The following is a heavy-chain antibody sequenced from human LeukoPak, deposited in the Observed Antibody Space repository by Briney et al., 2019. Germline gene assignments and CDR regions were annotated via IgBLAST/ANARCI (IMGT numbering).Heavy chain of an antibody. CDR2: VDPNTGNT. Sequence: AAVKVSCKASGYTFTSNDINWVRQAAGQGLEWMGKVDPNTGNTAYSQKFQGRVTMTRSTSITTAYMELSSLRSEDTAVYYCARNYYDSSGLLLWGQGTLVTVSS. V-gene: IGHV1-8*01. CDR3: ARNYYDSSGLLL. CDR1: GYTFTSND. D-gene: IGHD3-22*01. J-gene: IGHJ4*02.